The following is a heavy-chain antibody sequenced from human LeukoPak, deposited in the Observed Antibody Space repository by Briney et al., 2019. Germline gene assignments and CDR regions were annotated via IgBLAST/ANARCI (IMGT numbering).Heavy chain of an antibody. J-gene: IGHJ5*02. CDR1: GGSISNYY. Sequence: PSETLSLTCTVSGGSISNYYWSWIRQPPGKGLEWIGNIYYSGSTYFKPSLKSRVTISVDTSKNQFSLKLSSVTAADTAVYYYARGGYYGSGNDFRFDPWGQGTLVTVSS. CDR3: ARGGYYGSGNDFRFDP. V-gene: IGHV4-59*01. CDR2: IYYSGST. D-gene: IGHD3-10*01.